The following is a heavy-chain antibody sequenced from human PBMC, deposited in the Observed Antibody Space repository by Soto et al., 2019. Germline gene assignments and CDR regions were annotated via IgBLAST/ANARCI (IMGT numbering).Heavy chain of an antibody. D-gene: IGHD7-27*01. J-gene: IGHJ4*02. CDR1: GISFSIYD. Sequence: EVQLVESGGGLVQPGGSLRLSCAASGISFSIYDMHWVHQATGKGLEWVSAVGHAGDTYYVGSVEGRFTISRDTSTNVLHLQMNSLRAGDTAVYYCAALGPHIYWGQGILVTVSS. CDR2: VGHAGDT. V-gene: IGHV3-13*04. CDR3: AALGPHIY.